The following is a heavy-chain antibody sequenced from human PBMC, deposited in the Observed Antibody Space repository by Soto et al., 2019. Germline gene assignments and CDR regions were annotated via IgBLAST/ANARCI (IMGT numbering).Heavy chain of an antibody. D-gene: IGHD5-12*01. CDR3: ARDPSRGGYDPNRFDP. V-gene: IGHV1-3*01. CDR1: GYTFTSYA. Sequence: ASVKVSCKASGYTFTSYAMHWVRQAPGQRLEWMGWINAGNGNTKYSQKFQGRVTITRDTSASTAYMELSSLRSEDTAVYYCARDPSRGGYDPNRFDPWGQGTLVTVSS. CDR2: INAGNGNT. J-gene: IGHJ5*02.